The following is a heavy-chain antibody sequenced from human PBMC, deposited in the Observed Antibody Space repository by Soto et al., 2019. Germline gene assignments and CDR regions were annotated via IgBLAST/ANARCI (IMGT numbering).Heavy chain of an antibody. Sequence: QVQLQESGPGLVKPSETLSLTCTVSGGSISNYYWSWIRQPPGKGLEWIGHMYYSGSPNYNPSLKSRVTISVDTSKNQFSLKLSSVTAADTAVYYCARGCGWPEFDPWGQGILVTVSS. CDR3: ARGCGWPEFDP. CDR1: GGSISNYY. D-gene: IGHD6-19*01. CDR2: MYYSGSP. J-gene: IGHJ5*02. V-gene: IGHV4-59*01.